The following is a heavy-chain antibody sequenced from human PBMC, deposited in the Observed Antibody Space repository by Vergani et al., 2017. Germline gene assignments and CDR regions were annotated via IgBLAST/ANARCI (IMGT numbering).Heavy chain of an antibody. Sequence: VQLVESGGGLVKPGGSLRLSCAASGFTFSSYAMSWVRQAPGKGLEWVSAISGSGGSTYYADSVKGRFTISRDNSKNTLYLQMNSLRAEDTAVYYCAKDCSSTSCYGYYYYYMDVWGKGTTVTVSS. J-gene: IGHJ6*03. CDR2: ISGSGGST. V-gene: IGHV3-23*04. D-gene: IGHD2-2*01. CDR1: GFTFSSYA. CDR3: AKDCSSTSCYGYYYYYMDV.